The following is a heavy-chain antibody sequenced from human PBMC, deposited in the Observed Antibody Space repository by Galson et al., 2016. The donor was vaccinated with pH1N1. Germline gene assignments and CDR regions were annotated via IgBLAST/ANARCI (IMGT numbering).Heavy chain of an antibody. CDR3: ARVRLILPVDPTGYFDL. V-gene: IGHV3-74*01. CDR1: GFTFSSFW. J-gene: IGHJ4*02. CDR2: ISTEGSSV. Sequence: SLRLSCAASGFTFSSFWMHWVRQVPGKGLVWVSRISTEGSSVSYADSVKGRFAISRDNARSTLYLEMNSLTAEDTALYYCARVRLILPVDPTGYFDLWGQGALVTVSS. D-gene: IGHD2-8*02.